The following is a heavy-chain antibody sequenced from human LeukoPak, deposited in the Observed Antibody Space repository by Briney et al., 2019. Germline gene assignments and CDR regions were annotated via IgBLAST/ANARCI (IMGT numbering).Heavy chain of an antibody. Sequence: SETLSLTCAVYGGSFSGYYWSWIRQPPGKGLEWIGEINHSGSTNYNPSHKSRVTISVDTSKNQFSLKLSSVTAADTAVYYCARGSTHPQGYFDYWGQGTLVTVSS. J-gene: IGHJ4*02. CDR1: GGSFSGYY. CDR3: ARGSTHPQGYFDY. CDR2: INHSGST. V-gene: IGHV4-34*01.